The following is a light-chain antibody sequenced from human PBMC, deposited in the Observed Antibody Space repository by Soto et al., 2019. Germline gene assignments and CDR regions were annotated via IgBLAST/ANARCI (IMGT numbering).Light chain of an antibody. Sequence: DIVMTQSPDSLAVYMGERATINCKSSQSVLYSSNNKNYLAWYQQKPGQPPKLLIYWASTRESGVPDRFSGSGSGTDFTLTISSLQAEDVAVYYCQQYYSTPRTFGQGTKVDIK. J-gene: IGKJ1*01. CDR3: QQYYSTPRT. V-gene: IGKV4-1*01. CDR1: QSVLYSSNNKNY. CDR2: WAS.